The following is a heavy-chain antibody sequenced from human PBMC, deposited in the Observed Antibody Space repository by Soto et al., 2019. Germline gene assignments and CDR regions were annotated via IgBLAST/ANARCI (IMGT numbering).Heavy chain of an antibody. CDR3: ESGPYCSGGSCYSRDYYYGMDV. D-gene: IGHD2-15*01. J-gene: IGHJ6*02. Sequence: PGGSLRLSCAASGFTFSSYEMNWVRQAPGKGLEWVSYISSSGSTIYYADSVKGRFTISRDNAKNSLYLQMNSLRAEDTDVYYCESGPYCSGGSCYSRDYYYGMDVWGQGTTVTVSS. CDR2: ISSSGSTI. V-gene: IGHV3-48*03. CDR1: GFTFSSYE.